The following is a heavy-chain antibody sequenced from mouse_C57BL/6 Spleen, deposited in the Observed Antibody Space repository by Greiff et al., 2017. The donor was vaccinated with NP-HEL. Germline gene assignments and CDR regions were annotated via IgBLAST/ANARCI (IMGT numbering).Heavy chain of an antibody. V-gene: IGHV1-5*01. D-gene: IGHD2-4*01. J-gene: IGHJ3*01. Sequence: EVHLVESGAVLARPGASVKMSCKTSGYTFTSYWMHWVKQRPGQGLEWIGAIYPGNSDTSYNQKFKGKAKLTAVTSASTAYMELSSLTNEDSAVYYFTRGYYDYGTIFAYWGQGTLVTVSA. CDR3: TRGYYDYGTIFAY. CDR2: IYPGNSDT. CDR1: GYTFTSYW.